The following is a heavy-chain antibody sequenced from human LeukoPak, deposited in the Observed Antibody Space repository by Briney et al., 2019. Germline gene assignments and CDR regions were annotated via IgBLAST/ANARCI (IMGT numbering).Heavy chain of an antibody. CDR3: TTIRPDY. V-gene: IGHV3-74*01. J-gene: IGHJ4*02. Sequence: PGGSQRLSCAASGYPFSTYWMHWARHARGKGLVWVSLIKTDESDTDYADSVEGRFTISRDNAKSTLYLEMNSLRAEDTAVYFCTTIRPDYWGQGTLVTVSS. CDR2: IKTDESDT. D-gene: IGHD5-12*01. CDR1: GYPFSTYW.